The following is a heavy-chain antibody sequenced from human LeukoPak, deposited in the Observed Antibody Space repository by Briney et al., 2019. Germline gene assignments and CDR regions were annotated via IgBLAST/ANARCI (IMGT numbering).Heavy chain of an antibody. CDR3: AKEVQVERRKDGFDI. V-gene: IGHV3-30*04. CDR1: GFTFSTYA. D-gene: IGHD1-1*01. Sequence: GGSLRLSCAVSGFTFSTYAMHWVRQAPGKGLEWVAVISYDGSNKYYADSVKGRFTISRDNSKNTLYLQMNGLRAEDTAVYYCAKEVQVERRKDGFDIWGQGTMVTVSS. J-gene: IGHJ3*02. CDR2: ISYDGSNK.